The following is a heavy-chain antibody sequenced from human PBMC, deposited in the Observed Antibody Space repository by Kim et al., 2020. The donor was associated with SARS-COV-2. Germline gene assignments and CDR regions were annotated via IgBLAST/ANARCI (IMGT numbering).Heavy chain of an antibody. J-gene: IGHJ4*01. CDR1: GFTFSNYD. Sequence: GGSLRLSCAASGFTFSNYDMSWVRQAPGKGLEWVSVINSSSSSTYYADSVKGRFTISRDNSKNSLYLQMNSLRAEDTAVYYCARVGFFSGYCLDYWG. D-gene: IGHD3-9*01. CDR3: ARVGFFSGYCLDY. CDR2: INSSSSST. V-gene: IGHV3-23*03.